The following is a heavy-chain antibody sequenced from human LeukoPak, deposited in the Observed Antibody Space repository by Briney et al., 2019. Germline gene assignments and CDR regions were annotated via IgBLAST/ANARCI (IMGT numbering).Heavy chain of an antibody. J-gene: IGHJ4*02. CDR1: GFTFSSYG. CDR2: IWYDGSNK. CDR3: ARAGYSSGWYPYFDY. Sequence: PGGSLRLSCAASGFTFSSYGTHWVRQAPGKGLEWVAVIWYDGSNKYYADSAEGRFTISRDNSKNTLYLQMNSLRAEDTAVYYCARAGYSSGWYPYFDYWGQGTLVTVSS. D-gene: IGHD6-19*01. V-gene: IGHV3-33*01.